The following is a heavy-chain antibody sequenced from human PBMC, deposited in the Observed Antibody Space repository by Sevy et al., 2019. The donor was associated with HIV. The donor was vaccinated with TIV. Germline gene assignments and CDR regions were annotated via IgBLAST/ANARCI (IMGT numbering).Heavy chain of an antibody. Sequence: GGSLRLSCAASGFTFDDYAMHWVRQAPGKGLEWVSLMSWDGGNTYYADSVKGRFTISRDNSKNSLYLQMNSLRPEDTALYYCVKDRAEVYGMDLWGQGTTVTVSS. CDR1: GFTFDDYA. V-gene: IGHV3-43D*03. CDR2: MSWDGGNT. CDR3: VKDRAEVYGMDL. J-gene: IGHJ6*02.